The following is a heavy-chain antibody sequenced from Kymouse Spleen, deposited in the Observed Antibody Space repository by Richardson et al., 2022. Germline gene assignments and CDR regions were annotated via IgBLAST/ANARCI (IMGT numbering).Heavy chain of an antibody. CDR2: ISYDGSNK. V-gene: IGHV3-30*18. J-gene: IGHJ6*02. Sequence: QVQLVESGGGVVQPGRSLRLSCAASGFTFSSYGMHWVRQAPGKGLEWVAVISYDGSNKYYADSVKGRFTISRDNSKNTLYLQMNSLRAEDTAVYYCAKVTMVRGVMGYYGMDVWGQGTTVTVSS. CDR3: AKVTMVRGVMGYYGMDV. D-gene: IGHD3-10*01. CDR1: GFTFSSYG.